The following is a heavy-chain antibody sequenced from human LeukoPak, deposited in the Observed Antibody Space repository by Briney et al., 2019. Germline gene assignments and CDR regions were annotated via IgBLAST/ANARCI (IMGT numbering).Heavy chain of an antibody. CDR2: IYHSGST. V-gene: IGHV4-30-2*01. J-gene: IGHJ2*01. CDR3: ASLLLSPWWYFDL. Sequence: KHSQTLSLTCAVSGGSISSGGYSWSWIRQPPGKGLEWIGYIYHSGSTYYNPSLKSRVTISLDRSKNQFSLKLSSVTAADTAVYYCASLLLSPWWYFDLWGRGTLVTVSS. CDR1: GGSISSGGYS. D-gene: IGHD3-22*01.